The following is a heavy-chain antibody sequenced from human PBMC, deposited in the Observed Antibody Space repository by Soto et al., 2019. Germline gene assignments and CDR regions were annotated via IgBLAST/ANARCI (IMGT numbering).Heavy chain of an antibody. CDR2: IHYSGTT. CDR3: AAGEASSRNLAPYYLDF. V-gene: IGHV4-59*01. Sequence: SETLSLTCTVSGGSTRNYFWTWIRQPPGKGLEWIGYIHYSGTTSFFPSYNPSLRSRVTISEDTSKNQFSLKLLSVTTADTAVYFCAAGEASSRNLAPYYLDFWGQGTLVTVSS. CDR1: GGSTRNYF. J-gene: IGHJ4*02. D-gene: IGHD6-13*01.